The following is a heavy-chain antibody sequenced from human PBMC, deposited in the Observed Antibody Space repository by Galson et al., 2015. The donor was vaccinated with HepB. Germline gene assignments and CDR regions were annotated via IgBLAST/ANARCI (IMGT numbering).Heavy chain of an antibody. Sequence: SVKVSCKASGYTFTSYAMNWVRQAPGQGLEWMGWINTNTGNPTYAQGFTGRFVFSLDNSVSTAYLQISSLKAEDTAVYYCARAAYSSSYRPLDDAFDIWGQGTMVTVSS. CDR2: INTNTGNP. J-gene: IGHJ3*02. V-gene: IGHV7-4-1*02. D-gene: IGHD6-13*01. CDR3: ARAAYSSSYRPLDDAFDI. CDR1: GYTFTSYA.